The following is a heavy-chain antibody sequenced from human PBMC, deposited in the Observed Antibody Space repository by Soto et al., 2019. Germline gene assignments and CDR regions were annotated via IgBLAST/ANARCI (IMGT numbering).Heavy chain of an antibody. V-gene: IGHV3-33*01. CDR1: GFTFSSYG. J-gene: IGHJ6*02. CDR3: ARDFVEMATIPNYYGMDV. CDR2: IWYDGSNK. D-gene: IGHD5-12*01. Sequence: GGSLRLSXAASGFTFSSYGMHWVRQAPGKGLEWVAVIWYDGSNKYYADSVKGRFTISRDNSKNTLYLQMNSLRAEDTAVYYCARDFVEMATIPNYYGMDVWGQGTTVTVSS.